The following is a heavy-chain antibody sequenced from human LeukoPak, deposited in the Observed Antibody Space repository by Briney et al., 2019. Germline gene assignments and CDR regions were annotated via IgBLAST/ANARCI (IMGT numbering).Heavy chain of an antibody. CDR2: ISDSGRTI. CDR3: ASDYTSGSFRFDF. Sequence: GGSLRLSCAASGFTFSDYYMSWIRQAPGKGLEWVSYISDSGRTIYYADSVKGRFTISRDNAKNSLYLQMNSLRAEDTAVYYCASDYTSGSFRFDFWGQGTLVTVSS. J-gene: IGHJ4*02. V-gene: IGHV3-11*01. CDR1: GFTFSDYY. D-gene: IGHD3-10*01.